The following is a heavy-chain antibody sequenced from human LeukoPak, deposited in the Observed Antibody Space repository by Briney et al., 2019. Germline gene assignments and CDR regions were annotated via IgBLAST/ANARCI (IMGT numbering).Heavy chain of an antibody. D-gene: IGHD6-19*01. CDR3: AKAPFSAVAGNFDY. CDR2: ISGSGGST. CDR1: GFTFSSYA. J-gene: IGHJ4*02. V-gene: IGHV3-23*01. Sequence: GGSLRLSCAASGFTFSSYAMSWVRQAPGKGLGWVSAISGSGGSTYYADSMKGRFTISRDNSKNTLYLQMNSLRAEDTAVYYCAKAPFSAVAGNFDYWGQGTLVTVSS.